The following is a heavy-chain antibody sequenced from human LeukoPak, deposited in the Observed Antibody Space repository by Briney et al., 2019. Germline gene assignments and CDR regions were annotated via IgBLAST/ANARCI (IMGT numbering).Heavy chain of an antibody. J-gene: IGHJ4*02. D-gene: IGHD5-18*01. CDR2: IDPSSGNT. V-gene: IGHV1-46*01. CDR3: ATYPGPTIQGSFDY. CDR1: GYIFTDYY. Sequence: ASVKVSCKASGYIFTDYYMSWVRQAPGQGPEWMGAIDPSSGNTQFAPKFEGRVTVTTDTSTSTVYMEMSSLRSDDTAMYYCATYPGPTIQGSFDYWGQGTLVTVSS.